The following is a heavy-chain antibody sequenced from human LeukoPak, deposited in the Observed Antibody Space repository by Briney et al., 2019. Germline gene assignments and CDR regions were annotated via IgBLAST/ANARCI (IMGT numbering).Heavy chain of an antibody. V-gene: IGHV1-2*02. CDR2: INPNSGGT. J-gene: IGHJ5*02. Sequence: ASVKVSCKASGYTFTGYYMHWVRQAPGQGLEWMGWINPNSGGTNYAQKFQGRVTMTRDTSISTAYMELSRLRSDDTAVYYCARDRESYVGTNWIDPWGQGTLVTVSS. D-gene: IGHD1-26*01. CDR3: ARDRESYVGTNWIDP. CDR1: GYTFTGYY.